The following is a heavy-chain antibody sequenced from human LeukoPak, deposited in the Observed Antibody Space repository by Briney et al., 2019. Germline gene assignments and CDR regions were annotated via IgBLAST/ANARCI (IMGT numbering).Heavy chain of an antibody. CDR1: GFTFSNAW. CDR2: IKSKTDGGTT. J-gene: IGHJ4*02. Sequence: PGGSLRLSCAASGFTFSNAWMSWVRQAPGKGLEWVGRIKSKTDGGTTDYAAPVKGRFTISRDDSKNTLYLQMNSLKTEDTAVYYCTTSYCSSTSCLDYWGQGTLVTVSS. V-gene: IGHV3-15*01. D-gene: IGHD2-2*01. CDR3: TTSYCSSTSCLDY.